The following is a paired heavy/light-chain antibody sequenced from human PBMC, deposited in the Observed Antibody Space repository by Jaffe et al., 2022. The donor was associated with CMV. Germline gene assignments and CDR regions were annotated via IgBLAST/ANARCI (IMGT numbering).Heavy chain of an antibody. CDR3: TNNYDADY. CDR1: GFTFSNVW. J-gene: IGHJ4*02. V-gene: IGHV3-15*01. CDR2: IRKKNEGGTA. D-gene: IGHD3-16*01. Sequence: EVQLVESGGGLVEPGGSLKLSCAASGFTFSNVWMNWVRQVPGGGLEWVGRIRKKNEGGTADYVAPVKGRFTISRDDSIDTLYLQMNGLKIEDTGVYYCTNNYDADYWGQGTLVSVSS.
Light chain of an antibody. CDR2: QAS. J-gene: IGKJ4*01. Sequence: DVVMTQSPLSLPVTLGQPASISCRSSRSLVHSNGNTYLSWVQQRPGQSPRRLIYQASNRDSGVPDRFSGSGSGTDFTLKISRVEAEDVGIYFCMQNTHWPPTFGGGTKVEI. V-gene: IGKV2-30*02. CDR1: RSLVHSNGNTY. CDR3: MQNTHWPPT.